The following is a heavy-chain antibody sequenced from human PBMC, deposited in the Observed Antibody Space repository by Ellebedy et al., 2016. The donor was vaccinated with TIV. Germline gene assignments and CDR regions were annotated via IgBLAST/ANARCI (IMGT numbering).Heavy chain of an antibody. CDR2: INHSGST. Sequence: MPSETLSLTCAVYGGSFSGYYLSWIRQPPGKGLEWIGEINHSGSTNYNPSLKSRVTISVDTSKNQFSLKLSSVTAADTAVYYCARGHDGAVACTIFDYWGQGTLVTVSS. CDR3: ARGHDGAVACTIFDY. J-gene: IGHJ4*02. D-gene: IGHD6-19*01. CDR1: GGSFSGYY. V-gene: IGHV4-34*01.